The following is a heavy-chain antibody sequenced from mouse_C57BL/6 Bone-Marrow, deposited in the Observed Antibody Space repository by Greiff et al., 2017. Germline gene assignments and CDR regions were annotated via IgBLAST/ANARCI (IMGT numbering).Heavy chain of an antibody. J-gene: IGHJ2*01. CDR1: GFNIKDDY. CDR3: TIYFPTFDY. V-gene: IGHV14-4*01. CDR2: IDPENGDT. Sequence: VQLQQSGAELVRPGASVKLSCTASGFNIKDDYMHWVKQRPEQGLEWIGWIDPENGDTEYASNFQGKATITADTSSNTAYLQLSSLTSEDTAVYYCTIYFPTFDYWGQGTTLTVSS. D-gene: IGHD2-1*01.